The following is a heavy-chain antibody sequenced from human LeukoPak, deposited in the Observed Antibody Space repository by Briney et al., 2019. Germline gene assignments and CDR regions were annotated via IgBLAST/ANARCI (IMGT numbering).Heavy chain of an antibody. V-gene: IGHV3-30*02. CDR3: AKTYGSSWTILDY. D-gene: IGHD6-13*01. Sequence: GGSLRLSCAASGFTFSSYGMHWVRQAPGKGLEWVAFIRYDGSNKYYADSVKGRFTISRDNSKNTLYLQMNSLRAEDTAVYYCAKTYGSSWTILDYWGQGTLVTVSS. CDR2: IRYDGSNK. J-gene: IGHJ4*02. CDR1: GFTFSSYG.